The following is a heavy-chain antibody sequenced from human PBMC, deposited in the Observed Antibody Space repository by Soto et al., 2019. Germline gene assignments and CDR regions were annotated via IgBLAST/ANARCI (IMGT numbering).Heavy chain of an antibody. Sequence: SETLSLTCTVSGGSISSSSYYWGWIRQPPGKGLEWIGSIYYSGSTYYNPSLKSRVTISVDTSKNQFSLKLSSVTAADTAVYYCAGAVPGRYSIFYGMDVWGQGTTVTVSS. J-gene: IGHJ6*02. D-gene: IGHD6-13*01. CDR3: AGAVPGRYSIFYGMDV. CDR2: IYYSGST. V-gene: IGHV4-39*01. CDR1: GGSISSSSYY.